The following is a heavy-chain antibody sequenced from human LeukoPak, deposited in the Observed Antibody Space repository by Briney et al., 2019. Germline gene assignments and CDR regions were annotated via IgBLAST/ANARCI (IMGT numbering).Heavy chain of an antibody. CDR3: ARDGELLWSLDY. D-gene: IGHD3-10*01. V-gene: IGHV1-69*05. CDR2: IIPIFGTA. Sequence: SVKVSCKASGYTFATYGISWVRQVPGQGLEWMGRIIPIFGTANYAQKFQGRVTITTDGSTSTAYMELSSLRSEDTAVYYCARDGELLWSLDYWGQGTLVTVSS. J-gene: IGHJ4*02. CDR1: GYTFATYG.